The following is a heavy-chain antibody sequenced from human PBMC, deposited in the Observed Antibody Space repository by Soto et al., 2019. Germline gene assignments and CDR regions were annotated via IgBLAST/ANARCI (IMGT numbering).Heavy chain of an antibody. J-gene: IGHJ5*02. CDR3: ARDGDPGYAFWSGPLGGGRFDP. CDR2: IVPMFGTA. V-gene: IGHV1-69*12. CDR1: GGTFGNTA. Sequence: QVQLVQSGTEVKKPGSSVNVSCKTSGGTFGNTAVTWVRQAPGQGLEWMGGIVPMFGTANYAQKFQGRVTIPADESTNTAYMELNSLRSDDTAVYFCARDGDPGYAFWSGPLGGGRFDPWGQGTLVTVSS. D-gene: IGHD3-3*01.